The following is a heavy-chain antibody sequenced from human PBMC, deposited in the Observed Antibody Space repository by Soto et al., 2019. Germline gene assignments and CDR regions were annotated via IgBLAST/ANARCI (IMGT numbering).Heavy chain of an antibody. Sequence: GGSLRLACAASGFTFDDYGMSWARQAPGKGLEWVSGVNWNGGSTGYADSVKGRFTISRDNAKNSLYLQMNSLRAEDTAFYYCVRGASLNFDYWGQGTLVTAPQ. CDR1: GFTFDDYG. CDR2: VNWNGGST. D-gene: IGHD1-26*01. V-gene: IGHV3-20*04. CDR3: VRGASLNFDY. J-gene: IGHJ4*02.